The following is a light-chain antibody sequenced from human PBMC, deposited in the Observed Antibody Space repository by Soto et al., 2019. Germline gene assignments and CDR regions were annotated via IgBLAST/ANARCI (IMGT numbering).Light chain of an antibody. J-gene: IGKJ4*01. V-gene: IGKV3-20*01. CDR1: QSVRSNY. Sequence: IVLTQSPDTLSLSPGERATLSCRASQSVRSNYLAWYQQKPGQAPRFLIYDASSRATGIPDRFSGSGSGTDFTLTISRLEPEDFAVYYCQQYGRSPLTFGGGTKVDIK. CDR3: QQYGRSPLT. CDR2: DAS.